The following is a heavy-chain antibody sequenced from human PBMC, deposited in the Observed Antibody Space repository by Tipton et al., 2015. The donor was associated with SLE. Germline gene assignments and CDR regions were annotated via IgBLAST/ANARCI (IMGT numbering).Heavy chain of an antibody. V-gene: IGHV4-61*02. CDR1: GGSISSGSYY. J-gene: IGHJ4*02. Sequence: TLSLTCTVSGGSISSGSYYWSWIRQPAGKGLEWIGRIYTSGSTNYNPSLKSRVTISVDTSKNQFSLKLSSVTAADTAVYYCARGTSIFGVVRHFDYWGQGTLVTVSS. CDR2: IYTSGST. D-gene: IGHD3-3*01. CDR3: ARGTSIFGVVRHFDY.